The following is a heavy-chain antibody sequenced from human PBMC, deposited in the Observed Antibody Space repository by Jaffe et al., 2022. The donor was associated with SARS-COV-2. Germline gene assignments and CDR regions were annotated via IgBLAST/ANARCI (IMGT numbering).Heavy chain of an antibody. D-gene: IGHD4-17*01. V-gene: IGHV3-33*01. J-gene: IGHJ6*02. CDR3: ARGIYGDYDYYYGMDV. CDR1: GFTFSSYG. Sequence: QVQLVESGGGVVQPGRSLRLSCAASGFTFSSYGMHWVRQAPGKGLEWVAVIWYDGSNKYYADSVKGRFTISRDNSKNTLYLQMNSLRAEDTAVYYCARGIYGDYDYYYGMDVWGQGTTVTVSS. CDR2: IWYDGSNK.